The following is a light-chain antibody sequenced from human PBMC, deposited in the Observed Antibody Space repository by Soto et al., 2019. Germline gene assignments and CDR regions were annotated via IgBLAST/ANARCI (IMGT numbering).Light chain of an antibody. Sequence: ETVLTQSPATLSFSPWERATLSFKASQSVSSYLAWYQQKPGQAPRLLIYDASNRATGIPARFSGSGSGTDFTLTISSLEPEDFAVYYCQQRSNWISFGQGTRLEIK. CDR3: QQRSNWIS. V-gene: IGKV3-11*01. CDR1: QSVSSY. CDR2: DAS. J-gene: IGKJ5*01.